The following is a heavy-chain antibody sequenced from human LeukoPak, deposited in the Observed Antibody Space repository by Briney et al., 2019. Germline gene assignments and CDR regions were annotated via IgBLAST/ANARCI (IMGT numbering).Heavy chain of an antibody. J-gene: IGHJ4*02. V-gene: IGHV3-49*04. CDR3: TRSSGWYNPIDY. D-gene: IGHD6-19*01. Sequence: GGSLRLSCTASGFTFCDYAMSWVRQAPGKGLEWVGFIRSKAYGGTTEYAASVKGRFTISRDDSKSIAYLQMNSLKTEDTAVYYCTRSSGWYNPIDYWGQGTLVTVSS. CDR2: IRSKAYGGTT. CDR1: GFTFCDYA.